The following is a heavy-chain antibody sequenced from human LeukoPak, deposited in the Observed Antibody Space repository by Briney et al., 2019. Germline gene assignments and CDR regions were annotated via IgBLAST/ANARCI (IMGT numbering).Heavy chain of an antibody. D-gene: IGHD3-22*01. V-gene: IGHV1-69*05. CDR1: GGTFSSYA. J-gene: IGHJ4*02. CDR3: AKGGPYDSSGDFDY. CDR2: IIPIFGTA. Sequence: AVSVKVSCKASGGTFSSYAISWVRQAPGQGLELMGRIIPIFGTANYAQKFQGRVTITTDESTSTAYMELSSLRSEDTAVYYCAKGGPYDSSGDFDYWGQGTPVTVSS.